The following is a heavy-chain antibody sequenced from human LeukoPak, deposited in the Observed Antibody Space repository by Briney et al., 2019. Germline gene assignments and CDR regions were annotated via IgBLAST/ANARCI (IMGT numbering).Heavy chain of an antibody. D-gene: IGHD5-18*01. V-gene: IGHV3-7*01. Sequence: GGSLRLSCAASGFTFSNYWMSWVRQAPGKGLEWVANIKEDGSEKFHVGSLRGRFTISRDNAKNSLYLQMNSLRAEDTANYCARDRWGYSYGGYWGQGTLVTVSS. CDR2: IKEDGSEK. J-gene: IGHJ4*02. CDR1: GFTFSNYW. CDR3: ARDRWGYSYGGY.